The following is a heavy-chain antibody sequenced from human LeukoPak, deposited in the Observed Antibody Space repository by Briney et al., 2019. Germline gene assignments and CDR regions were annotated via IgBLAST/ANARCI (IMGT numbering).Heavy chain of an antibody. J-gene: IGHJ4*02. D-gene: IGHD2-2*01. CDR1: GGSLSSYY. V-gene: IGHV4-4*07. CDR2: IYTSGST. Sequence: SETLSLTCTVSGGSLSSYYWSWIRQPAGKGLEWIGRIYTSGSTNYNPSLKSRVTISVDKSKNQFSLKLSSATATDTVVYYCARDLDCGSTSCYPPYWGQGTLVTVSS. CDR3: ARDLDCGSTSCYPPY.